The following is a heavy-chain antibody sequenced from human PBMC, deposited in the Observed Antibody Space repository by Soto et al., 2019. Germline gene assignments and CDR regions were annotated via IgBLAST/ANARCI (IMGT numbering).Heavy chain of an antibody. D-gene: IGHD2-21*01. J-gene: IGHJ4*01. CDR2: ISVSGGET. Sequence: GGSLRLSCTASGFDFMAYAMTWVRQAPGKGLEWVAGISVSGGETYYADSVRGRFSISRDFSTKTVSLRMSSLRAEDTAIYYCVKTSMVVLVPPSDFDSWGHGTRVTVSS. CDR3: VKTSMVVLVPPSDFDS. CDR1: GFDFMAYA. V-gene: IGHV3-23*01.